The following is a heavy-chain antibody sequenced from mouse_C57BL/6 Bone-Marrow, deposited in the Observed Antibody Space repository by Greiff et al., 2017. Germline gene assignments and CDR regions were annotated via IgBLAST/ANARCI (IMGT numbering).Heavy chain of an antibody. Sequence: QVQLQQPGAELVMPGASVKLSCKASGYTFTSYWMHWVKQRPGQGLEWIGEIDPSDSYTNYNQKFKGKSTLTVDKSSSTAYMQLSSLTSEDSAVYYCAREGFYYFDVWGTGTTLTVSS. V-gene: IGHV1-69*01. J-gene: IGHJ2*01. CDR2: IDPSDSYT. D-gene: IGHD3-3*01. CDR3: AREGFYYFDV. CDR1: GYTFTSYW.